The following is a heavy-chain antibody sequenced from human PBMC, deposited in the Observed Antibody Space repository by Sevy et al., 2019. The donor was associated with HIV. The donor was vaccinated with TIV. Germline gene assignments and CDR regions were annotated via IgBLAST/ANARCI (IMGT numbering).Heavy chain of an antibody. CDR1: GFTFSSYW. CDR2: INSDGSST. D-gene: IGHD3-22*01. Sequence: GGSLRLSCAASGFTFSSYWMHWVRQAPGKGLVWVSRINSDGSSTSYADSVKGRFTISRDNAKNTLYLQMNSLRAEDTAVYYCARDVHYYDSSGYYPAFDIWGQGTMVTVSS. V-gene: IGHV3-74*01. J-gene: IGHJ3*02. CDR3: ARDVHYYDSSGYYPAFDI.